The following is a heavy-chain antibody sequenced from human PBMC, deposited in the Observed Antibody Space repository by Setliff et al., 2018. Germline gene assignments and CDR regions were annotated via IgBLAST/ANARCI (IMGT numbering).Heavy chain of an antibody. Sequence: SLRLSCAASGFSFSSYAMYWVRQAPGKGLEWVAVISYDGSNKYYADSVKGRFTISRDNPKNTLFLQMNSLRAEDTAVYYCAKESANYYYYMDVWGKGTTVTVSS. CDR2: ISYDGSNK. J-gene: IGHJ6*03. CDR3: AKESANYYYYMDV. V-gene: IGHV3-30*04. CDR1: GFSFSSYA.